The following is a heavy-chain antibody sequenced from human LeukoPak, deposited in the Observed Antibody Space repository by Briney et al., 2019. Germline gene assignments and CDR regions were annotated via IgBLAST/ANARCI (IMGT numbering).Heavy chain of an antibody. J-gene: IGHJ4*02. CDR2: ISVYNGYT. Sequence: GASVKVSCKASGYAFTNYAISWVRQAPGQGLEWMGWISVYNGYTNYAQKLQGRVTMTADTSTTTAYMELRSLRSDDTAVYYCARGYCSSATCRHFDYWGQGALVTVSS. CDR1: GYAFTNYA. V-gene: IGHV1-18*01. CDR3: ARGYCSSATCRHFDY. D-gene: IGHD2-2*01.